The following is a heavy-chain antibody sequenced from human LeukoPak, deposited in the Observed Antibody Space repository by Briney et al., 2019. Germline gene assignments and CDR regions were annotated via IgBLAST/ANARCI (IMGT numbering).Heavy chain of an antibody. Sequence: PGGSLRLSCAASGFTFSDYYMSWIRQAPGKGLEWVSYISSSGSTIYYADSVKGRFTISRDNAKNSLYLQMNSLRAEDTAVYYCARDDILTGYYRRGSYYFDYWGQGTLVTVSS. D-gene: IGHD3-9*01. CDR3: ARDDILTGYYRRGSYYFDY. V-gene: IGHV3-11*01. CDR2: ISSSGSTI. CDR1: GFTFSDYY. J-gene: IGHJ4*02.